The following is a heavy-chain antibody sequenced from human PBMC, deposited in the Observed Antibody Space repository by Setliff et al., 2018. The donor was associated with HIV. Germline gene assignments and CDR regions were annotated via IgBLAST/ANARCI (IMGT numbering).Heavy chain of an antibody. CDR1: GGTFRNYA. J-gene: IGHJ3*02. V-gene: IGHV1-69*10. D-gene: IGHD3-16*01. Sequence: VMIPSRAAGGTFRNYALSWVGQAPGQGHEWRGGIIPILGIANNAQKFQGRVTITADKSTSTAYMELSSLRSEDTAVYYCARASRGGLQYVPPGHAFDIWGQGTMVTVSS. CDR3: ARASRGGLQYVPPGHAFDI. CDR2: IIPILGIA.